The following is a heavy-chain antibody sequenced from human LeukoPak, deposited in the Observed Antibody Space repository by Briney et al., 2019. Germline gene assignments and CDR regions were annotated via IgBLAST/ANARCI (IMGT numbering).Heavy chain of an antibody. V-gene: IGHV3-23*01. Sequence: PGGSLRLSCAASGFTFSSYAMSWVRQAPGKGLEWVSGISGSGGSTYYADSVKGRFTISRDNSKNTLYLQMNSLRAVDTAVYYCAKAPGSGSDAFDIWGQGTMVTVSS. CDR3: AKAPGSGSDAFDI. J-gene: IGHJ3*02. D-gene: IGHD3-3*01. CDR1: GFTFSSYA. CDR2: ISGSGGST.